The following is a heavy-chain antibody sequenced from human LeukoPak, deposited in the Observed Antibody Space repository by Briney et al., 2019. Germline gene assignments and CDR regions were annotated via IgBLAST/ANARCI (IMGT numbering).Heavy chain of an antibody. CDR2: ISGSGGST. D-gene: IGHD4-17*01. V-gene: IGHV3-23*01. CDR1: GFTFSSYA. CDR3: ARDLTGGDYVRGAFDI. Sequence: GGSLRLSCAASGFTFSSYAMSWVRQAPGKGLEWVSAISGSGGSTYYADSVKGRFTISRDNSKNTLYLQMNSLRAEDTAVYYCARDLTGGDYVRGAFDIWGQGTMVTVSS. J-gene: IGHJ3*02.